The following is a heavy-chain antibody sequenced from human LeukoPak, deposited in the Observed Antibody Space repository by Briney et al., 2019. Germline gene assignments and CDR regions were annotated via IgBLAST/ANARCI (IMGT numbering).Heavy chain of an antibody. D-gene: IGHD3-22*01. CDR3: AKGGHYSHFDY. CDR1: GFTFYTSA. CDR2: ISGFGGRT. Sequence: GGSLRLPCAASGFTFYTSAMTWVRQATGKGRECVSTISGFGGRTFYADSEKGRFTISRDNARNTLYLQMNSLRAQDTAVFFCAKGGHYSHFDYWGQGTLVTVSS. V-gene: IGHV3-23*01. J-gene: IGHJ4*02.